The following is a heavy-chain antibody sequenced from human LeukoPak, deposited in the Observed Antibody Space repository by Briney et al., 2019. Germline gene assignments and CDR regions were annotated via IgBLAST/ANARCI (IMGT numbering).Heavy chain of an antibody. Sequence: SVKVSCKASGGTFSSYAISWVRQAPGQGLECMGGIIPIFGTANYAQKFQGRVTITTDESTSTAYMELSSLRSEDTAVYYCARTPSGGNSWILSYWGQGTLVTVSS. CDR2: IIPIFGTA. CDR3: ARTPSGGNSWILSY. V-gene: IGHV1-69*05. D-gene: IGHD4-23*01. J-gene: IGHJ4*02. CDR1: GGTFSSYA.